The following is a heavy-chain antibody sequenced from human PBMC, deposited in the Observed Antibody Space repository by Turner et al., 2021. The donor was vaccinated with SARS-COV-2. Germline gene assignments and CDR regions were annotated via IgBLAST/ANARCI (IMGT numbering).Heavy chain of an antibody. Sequence: QVQLVESGGGVVQPGRSLRLSCAASGFTFSSYGMHWVRQAPGKGLEWVAFILYDGSNKYYADSMKGRFTISRDNSKNTLYLQMNSLRAEDTAVYYCARDKGEGSSGWLIPSWSYYFDYWGQGTLVTVSS. V-gene: IGHV3-33*01. D-gene: IGHD6-19*01. CDR3: ARDKGEGSSGWLIPSWSYYFDY. CDR1: GFTFSSYG. J-gene: IGHJ4*02. CDR2: ILYDGSNK.